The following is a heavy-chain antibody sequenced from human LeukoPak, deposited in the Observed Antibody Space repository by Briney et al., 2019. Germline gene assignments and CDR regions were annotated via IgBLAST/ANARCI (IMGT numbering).Heavy chain of an antibody. CDR1: GYTFTSYG. D-gene: IGHD2-2*01. CDR2: INPSGGST. Sequence: ASVKVSCKASGYTFTSYGMNWVRQAPGQGLEWMGIINPSGGSTSYAQKFQGRVTMTRDTSTSTVYMELSSLRSEDTAVYYCARDVYCSSTSCPRWFDPWGQGTLVTVSS. J-gene: IGHJ5*02. V-gene: IGHV1-46*01. CDR3: ARDVYCSSTSCPRWFDP.